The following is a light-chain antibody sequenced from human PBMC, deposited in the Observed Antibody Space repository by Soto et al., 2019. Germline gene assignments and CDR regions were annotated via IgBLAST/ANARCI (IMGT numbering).Light chain of an antibody. CDR1: SSNIGSNT. CDR2: SND. CDR3: ATWDDSLNVV. J-gene: IGLJ3*02. V-gene: IGLV1-44*01. Sequence: QSDLTQSPSASGTPGQRVSISCSGSSSNIGSNTVSWYQHVPGTAPKLLIYSNDQRPSAVPGRFSGSKSGSSASLAISGLQSEDEAYYYCATWDDSLNVVFGGGTKLTVL.